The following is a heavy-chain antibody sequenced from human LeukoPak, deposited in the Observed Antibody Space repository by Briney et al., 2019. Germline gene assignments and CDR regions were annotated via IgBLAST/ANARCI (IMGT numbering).Heavy chain of an antibody. CDR2: INSDGSIT. V-gene: IGHV3-74*01. CDR3: ARGGNYYFDY. J-gene: IGHJ4*02. D-gene: IGHD1-7*01. Sequence: QPGGSLRLSCAASGFTFSNSWMHWVRQAPGKGLVWVSRINSDGSITNYADSVKGRFTISRDSAKNTLYLQLNSLRAEDTAVYYCARGGNYYFDYWGQGTLVTVSS. CDR1: GFTFSNSW.